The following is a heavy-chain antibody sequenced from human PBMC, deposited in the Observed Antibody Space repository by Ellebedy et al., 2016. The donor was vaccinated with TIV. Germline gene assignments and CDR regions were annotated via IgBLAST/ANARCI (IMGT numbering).Heavy chain of an antibody. V-gene: IGHV4-4*07. J-gene: IGHJ4*02. D-gene: IGHD3-16*01. Sequence: MPSETLSLTCSVSADSTVSYYWRWIRQPPGKGLEWMGRLYSTGTANYNPSLGSRVTVSLDTSNRQFSLKLTSVTAADSAVYYCARGFYEGYIHSWGQGTLVTVSS. CDR3: ARGFYEGYIHS. CDR1: ADSTVSYY. CDR2: LYSTGTA.